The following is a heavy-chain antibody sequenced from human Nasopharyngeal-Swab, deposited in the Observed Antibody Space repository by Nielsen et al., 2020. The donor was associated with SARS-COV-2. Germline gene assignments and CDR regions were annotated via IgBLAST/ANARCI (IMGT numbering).Heavy chain of an antibody. CDR3: AKDNGAGPFDY. V-gene: IGHV3-23*01. CDR2: ISGSDYST. J-gene: IGHJ4*02. CDR1: GFTFNTYA. D-gene: IGHD2-8*01. Sequence: GESLKISCAASGFTFNTYAISWVRQAPGKGLEWVSVISGSDYSTKYADSVKGRFTISRDNSKNTVNLQMNSLRAEDTALYYCAKDNGAGPFDYWGQGTLVTVSS.